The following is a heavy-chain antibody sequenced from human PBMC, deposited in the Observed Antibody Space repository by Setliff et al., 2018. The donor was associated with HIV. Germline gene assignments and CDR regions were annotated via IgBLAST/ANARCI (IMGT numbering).Heavy chain of an antibody. J-gene: IGHJ3*02. V-gene: IGHV4-61*05. D-gene: IGHD3-22*01. CDR2: IYYTGST. CDR1: GDSVNDRSYF. Sequence: SETLSLTCTVSGDSVNDRSYFWGWIRQPPGKGLEFIGFIYYTGSTYYNPSLKSRVIISVDMSKNQFSLNLNSVTAADTAVYHCARGDTYYHDRSGYVKSALDAFDIWGRGTLVTVSS. CDR3: ARGDTYYHDRSGYVKSALDAFDI.